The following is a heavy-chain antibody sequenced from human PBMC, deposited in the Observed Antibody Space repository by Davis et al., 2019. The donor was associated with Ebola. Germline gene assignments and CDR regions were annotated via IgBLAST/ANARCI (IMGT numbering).Heavy chain of an antibody. CDR2: IFPADSDT. V-gene: IGHV5-51*01. J-gene: IGHJ4*02. CDR1: GYRFTSHW. D-gene: IGHD4-17*01. Sequence: GGSLRLSCQGSGYRFTSHWIGWVRQMPGKGLEWMGNIFPADSDTRYSPSLQGQVTISADKSITTAYLQWTSLKASDTAIYYCARRSNYGDYSLDYWGQGTLVTVSS. CDR3: ARRSNYGDYSLDY.